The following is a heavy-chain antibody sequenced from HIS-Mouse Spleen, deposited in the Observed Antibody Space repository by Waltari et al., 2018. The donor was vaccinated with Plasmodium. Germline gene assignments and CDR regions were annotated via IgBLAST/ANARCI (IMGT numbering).Heavy chain of an antibody. CDR1: GFTFSRYS. Sequence: QVQLVESGGGVVQPGWSLSLSCAASGFTFSRYSMHWIRQAPGKGLEWVAVISYDGSNKYYADSVKGRFTISRDNSKNTLYLQMNSLRAEDTAVYYCARVPADYWGQGTLVTVSS. D-gene: IGHD2-2*01. CDR2: ISYDGSNK. J-gene: IGHJ4*02. V-gene: IGHV3-30-3*01. CDR3: ARVPADY.